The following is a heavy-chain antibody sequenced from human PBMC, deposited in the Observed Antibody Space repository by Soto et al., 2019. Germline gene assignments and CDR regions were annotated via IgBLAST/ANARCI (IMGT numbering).Heavy chain of an antibody. J-gene: IGHJ4*02. Sequence: QVQLVESGGGVVQPGRSLRLSCAASGFTFSSYGMHWVRQAPGKGLEWVAVIAYDGSNKYYADSVKGRFTISRDNSKNTLYRQMNGLRAEDTAVYYCATETYSGPLDYWGQGPLVTVSS. V-gene: IGHV3-30*03. CDR3: ATETYSGPLDY. D-gene: IGHD2-15*01. CDR1: GFTFSSYG. CDR2: IAYDGSNK.